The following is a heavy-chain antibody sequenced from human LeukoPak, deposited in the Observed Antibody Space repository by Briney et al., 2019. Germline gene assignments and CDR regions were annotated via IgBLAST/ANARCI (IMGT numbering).Heavy chain of an antibody. CDR1: GFTFSSYS. D-gene: IGHD3-10*01. Sequence: GGSLRLSCAASGFTFSSYSMNWVRQAPGKGLEWVSYISSSSSTIYYADSVKGRFTISRDNAKNSLYLQMNSLRAEDTALYHCARGGSSEDWYFDLWGRGTLVTVSS. CDR2: ISSSSSTI. V-gene: IGHV3-48*04. J-gene: IGHJ2*01. CDR3: ARGGSSEDWYFDL.